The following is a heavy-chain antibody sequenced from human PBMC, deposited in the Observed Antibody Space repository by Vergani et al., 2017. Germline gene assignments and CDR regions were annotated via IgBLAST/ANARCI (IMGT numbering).Heavy chain of an antibody. J-gene: IGHJ4*02. CDR2: INPSGGHT. CDR3: ARGDYCILTGFRY. D-gene: IGHD3-9*01. Sequence: QVQVVQSGAEVKKSGASVTVSCKTSGYTFSNYYMHWVRQAPGQGLEWMGIINPSGGHTNYAQKVQGRVTMTRDTSTSTVSMELSTLRSEDPAIYYCARGDYCILTGFRYWGQGTLVTVSA. CDR1: GYTFSNYY. V-gene: IGHV1-46*03.